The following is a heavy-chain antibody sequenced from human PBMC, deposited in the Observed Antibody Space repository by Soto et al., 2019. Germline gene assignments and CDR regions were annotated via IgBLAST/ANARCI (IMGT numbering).Heavy chain of an antibody. D-gene: IGHD2-15*01. J-gene: IGHJ4*02. CDR1: GYTFTSYG. Sequence: ASVKVSCKASGYTFTSYGISWVRQAPGQGLEWMGWISAYNGNTNYAQKLQGRVTMTTDTSTSTAYMELRSLRSDDTAVYYCARDWGGGYCSGGSCLGDDYWGQGTLVTVSS. V-gene: IGHV1-18*01. CDR2: ISAYNGNT. CDR3: ARDWGGGYCSGGSCLGDDY.